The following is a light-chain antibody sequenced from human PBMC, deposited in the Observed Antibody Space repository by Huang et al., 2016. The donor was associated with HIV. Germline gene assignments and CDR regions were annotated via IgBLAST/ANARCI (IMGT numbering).Light chain of an antibody. V-gene: IGKV1-9*01. J-gene: IGKJ5*01. CDR2: AAS. CDR3: QQLHSYPIT. CDR1: QDIANS. Sequence: QLTQSPSSLSMSVGDRVIITCQASQDIANSLAWYQHKPGRAPKLPISAASTLQSGVPSRFSGGSAGTYFTLIITHLQPDDFASYYCQQLHSYPITFGQGTRLDI.